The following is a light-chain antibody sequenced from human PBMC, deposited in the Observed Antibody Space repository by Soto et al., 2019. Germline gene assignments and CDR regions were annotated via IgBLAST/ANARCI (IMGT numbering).Light chain of an antibody. Sequence: DIVMTQSPLSLPVTPGEPASSSCRSSQSLLYSNGYNYLDWYLQKPGQSPQLLIYLGSSRASGVPDRFSGSGSGTDFTLKISRVEAEDVGIYYCMQTLHTRAFGQGTKVEIK. J-gene: IGKJ1*01. CDR3: MQTLHTRA. V-gene: IGKV2-28*01. CDR1: QSLLYSNGYNY. CDR2: LGS.